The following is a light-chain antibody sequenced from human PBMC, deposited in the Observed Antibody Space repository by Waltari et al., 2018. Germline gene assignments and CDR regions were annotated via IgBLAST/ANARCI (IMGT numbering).Light chain of an antibody. CDR1: SSDVGGYNY. V-gene: IGLV2-11*01. J-gene: IGLJ1*01. CDR3: CSYAGSFV. Sequence: QSALTRPPSVSGSPGQSVTISCTGTSSDVGGYNYVSWYQQHPGKAPKLMIYDVSKRPSGVPDRFSGSKSGNTASLTISGLQAEDEADYYCCSYAGSFVFGTGTKVTVL. CDR2: DVS.